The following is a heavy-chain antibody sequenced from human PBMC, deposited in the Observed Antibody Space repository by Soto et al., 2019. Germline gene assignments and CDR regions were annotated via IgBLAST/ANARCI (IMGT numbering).Heavy chain of an antibody. Sequence: QVQLQQWGAGLLKPSETLSLTCAVSGGSFSGCYWSWIRQPQGQGLEWIGEINHSGSTNYNQSLHSRRTISVETSNNQFSLKLRSVTAADTAVYYCVREGVFDGLSHHDAFDIWGQGTMVTVSS. CDR2: INHSGST. D-gene: IGHD3-16*02. J-gene: IGHJ3*02. V-gene: IGHV4-34*01. CDR1: GGSFSGCY. CDR3: VREGVFDGLSHHDAFDI.